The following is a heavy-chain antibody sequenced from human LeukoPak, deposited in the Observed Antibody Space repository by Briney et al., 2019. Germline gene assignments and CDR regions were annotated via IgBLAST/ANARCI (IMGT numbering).Heavy chain of an antibody. CDR1: GGSISTYY. CDR3: ARGPSILSPEAQSLY. CDR2: IYYSGTT. V-gene: IGHV4-59*01. Sequence: SGTLSLTRTVSGGSISTYYWSWIRQPPGKGLEWIGYIYYSGTTVYNPSLKSRVTISVDTSKNQFSLRLSSVTAADTAVYYCARGPSILSPEAQSLYWGQGTLVAVSS. D-gene: IGHD3-3*01. J-gene: IGHJ4*02.